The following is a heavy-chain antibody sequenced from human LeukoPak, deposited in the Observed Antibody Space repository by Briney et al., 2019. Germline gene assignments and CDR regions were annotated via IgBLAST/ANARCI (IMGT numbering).Heavy chain of an antibody. CDR3: ARHPRDGATTYFDY. CDR1: GVSISSDTYY. D-gene: IGHD5-24*01. Sequence: SETLSLTCTVSGVSISSDTYYWGWIRQPPGKGLEWIGSVYYSGSTYYNPSLKSRVTISVDTSKNQLSLKVTSVTAADTAVYYCARHPRDGATTYFDYWGQGTLVTVSS. V-gene: IGHV4-39*01. CDR2: VYYSGST. J-gene: IGHJ4*02.